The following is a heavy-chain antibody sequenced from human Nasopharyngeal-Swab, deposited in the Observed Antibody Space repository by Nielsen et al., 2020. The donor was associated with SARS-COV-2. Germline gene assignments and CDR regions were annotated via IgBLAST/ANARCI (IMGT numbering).Heavy chain of an antibody. J-gene: IGHJ4*02. CDR2: SSAYNSNT. Sequence: ASVKVSCKASGYTFINYGITWVRQAPGQGLEWTGWSSAYNSNTNYAQKFQGRVTMTTDTSTNTAYMELKSLRSDDTAVYYCARKRGEQWLSQFDYWGQGTLVTVSS. V-gene: IGHV1-18*01. CDR1: GYTFINYG. D-gene: IGHD6-19*01. CDR3: ARKRGEQWLSQFDY.